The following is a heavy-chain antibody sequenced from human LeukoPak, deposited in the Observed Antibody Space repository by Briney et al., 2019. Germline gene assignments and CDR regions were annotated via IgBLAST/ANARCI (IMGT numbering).Heavy chain of an antibody. CDR3: AKDLVTGPYYYYYGMDV. J-gene: IGHJ6*02. CDR2: ISWDGGRT. Sequence: GGSLRLSCAVSGFTFDDYAMHWVRQAPGKGLEWVSLISWDGGRTYYADSVKGRFTISRDNSKNSLYLQMNSLRAEDTALYYCAKDLVTGPYYYYYGMDVWGQGTTVTVSS. D-gene: IGHD1-26*01. CDR1: GFTFDDYA. V-gene: IGHV3-43D*03.